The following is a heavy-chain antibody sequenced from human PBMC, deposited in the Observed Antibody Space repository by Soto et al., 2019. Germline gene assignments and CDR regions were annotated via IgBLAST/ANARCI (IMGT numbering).Heavy chain of an antibody. CDR1: GFTFSSYA. Sequence: PGGSLRLSCAASGFTFSSYAMSWVRQAPGKGLEWVSAISGSGGSTYYADSVKGRFTISRDNPKNTLYLQMNSLRAEDTAVYYCARILEYSSFYYYYYMDVWGQGTTVTVSS. CDR2: ISGSGGST. J-gene: IGHJ6*03. D-gene: IGHD6-6*01. CDR3: ARILEYSSFYYYYYMDV. V-gene: IGHV3-23*01.